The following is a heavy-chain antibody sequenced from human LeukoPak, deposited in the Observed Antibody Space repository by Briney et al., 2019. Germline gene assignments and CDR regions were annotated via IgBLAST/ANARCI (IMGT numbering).Heavy chain of an antibody. D-gene: IGHD2/OR15-2a*01. CDR2: ICNTKDT. Sequence: PSETLSLTCTVSGVSISSNNYFWGWIRQPPGKGLEWIGTICNTKDTYYNPSVNSRVVISVETSKNQFSLRLTSVTAADTAVYYCARGIYASDSTFDYWGQGTLVTVSS. CDR1: GVSISSNNYF. V-gene: IGHV4-39*07. CDR3: ARGIYASDSTFDY. J-gene: IGHJ4*02.